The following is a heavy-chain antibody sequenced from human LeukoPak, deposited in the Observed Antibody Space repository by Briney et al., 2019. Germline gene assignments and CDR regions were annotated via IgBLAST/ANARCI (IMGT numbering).Heavy chain of an antibody. V-gene: IGHV4-39*01. J-gene: IGHJ4*02. CDR2: IYYSGST. CDR3: ARHTYYYGSFDY. CDR1: GGSISSYY. Sequence: PSETLSLTCTVSGGSISSYYWSWIRQPPGEGREWIGSIYYSGSTYYNPSLKSRVTISVDTSKNQFSLKLSSVTAADTAVYYCARHTYYYGSFDYWGQGTLVTVSS. D-gene: IGHD3-10*01.